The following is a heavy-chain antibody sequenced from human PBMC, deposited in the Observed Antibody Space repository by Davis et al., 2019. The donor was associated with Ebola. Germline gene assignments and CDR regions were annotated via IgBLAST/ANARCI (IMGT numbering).Heavy chain of an antibody. CDR2: ISDTGTYI. CDR3: ARDSSDAALYRMDV. J-gene: IGHJ6*02. CDR1: GFIFSDYS. V-gene: IGHV3-21*01. D-gene: IGHD6-6*01. Sequence: PGGSLRLSCAGSGFIFSDYSMNWVRQAPGKGLEWVSSISDTGTYIYYAASVKGRFTISRDNAYNSLYLQMNSLRAEDTAVYYCARDSSDAALYRMDVWGQGTTVTVSS.